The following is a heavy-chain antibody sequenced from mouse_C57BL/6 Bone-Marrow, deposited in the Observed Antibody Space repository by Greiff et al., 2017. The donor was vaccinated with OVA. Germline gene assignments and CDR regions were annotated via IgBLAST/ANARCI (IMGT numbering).Heavy chain of an antibody. CDR1: GYTFTSYW. Sequence: QVQLQQPGAELVKPGAPVKLSCKASGYTFTSYWMHWVKQRPGRGLEWIGRIDPNSGGTKYNEKFKSKATLTVDKPSSTAYMQLSSLTSEDSAVYYCARAKVRRYDGYSPFFDYWGQGTTLTVSS. D-gene: IGHD2-3*01. V-gene: IGHV1-72*01. CDR3: ARAKVRRYDGYSPFFDY. CDR2: IDPNSGGT. J-gene: IGHJ2*01.